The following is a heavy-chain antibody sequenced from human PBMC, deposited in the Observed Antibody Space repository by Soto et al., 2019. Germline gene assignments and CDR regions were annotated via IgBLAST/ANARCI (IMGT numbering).Heavy chain of an antibody. CDR2: IYPGDSDT. CDR3: ARHRTDTYYYGSGSPYYFDY. J-gene: IGHJ4*02. CDR1: GYSFTSYW. D-gene: IGHD3-10*01. V-gene: IGHV5-51*01. Sequence: GESLKISCKGSGYSFTSYWIGWVRQMPGKGLEWMGIIYPGDSDTGYSPSFQGQVTISADKSISTAYLQWSSLKASDTAMYYCARHRTDTYYYGSGSPYYFDYWGQGTLVTVSS.